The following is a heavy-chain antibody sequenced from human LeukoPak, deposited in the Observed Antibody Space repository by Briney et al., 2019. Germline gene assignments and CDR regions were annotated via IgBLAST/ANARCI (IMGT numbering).Heavy chain of an antibody. Sequence: PGGSLRLSCAASGFTFSSYSMNWVRQAPGKGLEWVSYISSSSSTIYYADSVKGRFTISRDNAKNSLYLQMNSLRAEDTAVYYCAITVTTSADYWGQGTLVTVSS. CDR2: ISSSSSTI. CDR1: GFTFSSYS. CDR3: AITVTTSADY. J-gene: IGHJ4*02. D-gene: IGHD4-17*01. V-gene: IGHV3-48*04.